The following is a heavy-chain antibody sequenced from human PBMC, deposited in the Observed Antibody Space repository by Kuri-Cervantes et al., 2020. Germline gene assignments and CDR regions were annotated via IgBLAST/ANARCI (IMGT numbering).Heavy chain of an antibody. V-gene: IGHV1-24*01. CDR2: FDPEDGET. D-gene: IGHD2-15*01. Sequence: ASVKVSCKVSGYTLTELSMHWVRQAPGKGLEWMGGFDPEDGETIYAQKFQGRVTMTEDTSTDTAYMELSSLRSEDTAVYYCARGDCSGGSCYSRGPYYYYGMDVWGQGTTVTVSS. CDR3: ARGDCSGGSCYSRGPYYYYGMDV. CDR1: GYTLTELS. J-gene: IGHJ6*02.